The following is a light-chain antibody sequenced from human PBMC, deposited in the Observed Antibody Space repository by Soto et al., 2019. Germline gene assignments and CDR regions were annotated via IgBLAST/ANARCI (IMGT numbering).Light chain of an antibody. CDR3: SSYTSSSTVV. Sequence: QSVLTQPASVSGSPGQSITISCTGASSDVGGYNYVSWYQHHPGKAPKLMIYDVSNRPSGVSNRFSGSKSGNTASLTISGLQAEDEADYYCSSYTSSSTVVIGGGTKLTVL. CDR2: DVS. J-gene: IGLJ2*01. V-gene: IGLV2-14*03. CDR1: SSDVGGYNY.